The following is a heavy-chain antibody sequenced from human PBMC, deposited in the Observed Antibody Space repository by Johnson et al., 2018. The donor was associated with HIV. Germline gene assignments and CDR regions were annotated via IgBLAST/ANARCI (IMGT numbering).Heavy chain of an antibody. CDR1: GFTFSTYA. CDR2: IKRKTDGGTT. V-gene: IGHV3-15*01. D-gene: IGHD3-22*01. CDR3: ARERYYDSSGSSAFDI. J-gene: IGHJ3*02. Sequence: VQVLESGGGVVQPGRSLRLSCAASGFTFSTYAMHWVRQAPGKGLEWVGRIKRKTDGGTTDYAAPVKGRFTISRDDSKNTLYLQMNSLRAEDTAVYYCARERYYDSSGSSAFDIWGQGTMVTVSS.